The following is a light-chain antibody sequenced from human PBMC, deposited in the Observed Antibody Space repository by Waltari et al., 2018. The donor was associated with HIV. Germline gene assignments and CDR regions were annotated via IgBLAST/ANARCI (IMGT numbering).Light chain of an antibody. CDR2: GES. V-gene: IGLV3-19*01. J-gene: IGLJ3*02. Sequence: SSALTQDPSVSVALGQTVRITCRGDSLRNFYASWYQQKPRQAPLLVVYGESKRTSGTADRFSGCRSGDDASLTVTWAQPDDEAEDICSSRDSSGSHCVFGGGTKLTV. CDR1: SLRNFY. CDR3: SSRDSSGSHCV.